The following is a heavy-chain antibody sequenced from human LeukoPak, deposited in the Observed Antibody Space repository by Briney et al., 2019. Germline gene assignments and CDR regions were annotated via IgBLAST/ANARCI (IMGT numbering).Heavy chain of an antibody. J-gene: IGHJ6*03. CDR2: IYYSGST. CDR1: GGSISRYY. V-gene: IGHV4-59*01. Sequence: SETLSLTCTVSGGSISRYYWSWIRQPPGKGLEWIGYIYYSGSTNYNPSLKSRVTISVDTSKNQFSLKLSSVTAADTAVYYCARASSGSYYHYYYYMDIWGKGTTVTISS. D-gene: IGHD3-10*01. CDR3: ARASSGSYYHYYYYMDI.